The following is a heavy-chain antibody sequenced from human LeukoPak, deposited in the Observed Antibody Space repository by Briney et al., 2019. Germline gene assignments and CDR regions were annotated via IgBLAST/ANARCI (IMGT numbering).Heavy chain of an antibody. Sequence: ASVKVSCKASGYTFTSYYMHWVRQAPGQGLEWMGIINPSGGSTSYAQKFQGRVTMTRDTSISTAYMELSRLRSDDTAVYYCARGPGLRYFDWAKYYYYYYMDVWGKGTTVTVSS. CDR3: ARGPGLRYFDWAKYYYYYYMDV. J-gene: IGHJ6*03. V-gene: IGHV1-46*01. D-gene: IGHD3-9*01. CDR2: INPSGGST. CDR1: GYTFTSYY.